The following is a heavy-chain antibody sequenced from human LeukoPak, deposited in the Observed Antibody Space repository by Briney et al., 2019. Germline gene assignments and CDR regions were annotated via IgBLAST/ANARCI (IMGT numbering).Heavy chain of an antibody. V-gene: IGHV1-46*01. CDR3: ARGGYSYHHFDY. D-gene: IGHD5-18*01. CDR2: INPSGGST. Sequence: ASVNVSCTASGYTFTSYYMHWVRQAPGQGLEWMGIINPSGGSTSYAQKFQGRVTMTRDTSTSTVYMELSSLRSEDTAVYYCARGGYSYHHFDYWGQGTLVTVSS. J-gene: IGHJ4*02. CDR1: GYTFTSYY.